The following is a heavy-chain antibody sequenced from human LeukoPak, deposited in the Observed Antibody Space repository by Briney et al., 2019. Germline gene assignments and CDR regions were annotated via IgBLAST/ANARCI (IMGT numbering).Heavy chain of an antibody. CDR2: ISYDGSKE. Sequence: GTSLRLSCAASGFTFSTYPMHWVRQAPGKGLEWVALISYDGSKEYFADSVKGRFSISRDNAKNTLYLQMNSLRAEDTAVYYFERDPSTARYSNYWANNVFDTWGQGTMVTVSS. D-gene: IGHD6-13*01. J-gene: IGHJ5*02. V-gene: IGHV3-30*19. CDR1: GFTFSTYP. CDR3: ERDPSTARYSNYWANNVFDT.